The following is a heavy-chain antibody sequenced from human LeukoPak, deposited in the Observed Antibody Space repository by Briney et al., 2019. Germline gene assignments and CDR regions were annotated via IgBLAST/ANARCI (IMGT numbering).Heavy chain of an antibody. D-gene: IGHD6-13*01. J-gene: IGHJ4*02. CDR1: GGSFSGYY. V-gene: IGHV4-34*01. CDR2: INHSGST. Sequence: SETLSLTCAVYGGSFSGYYWSWIRQPPGKGLEWIGEINHSGSTNYNPSLKSRVTISVDTSKNRFSLKLSSVTAADTAVYYCASSAAEYLYYFDYWGQGTLVTVSS. CDR3: ASSAAEYLYYFDY.